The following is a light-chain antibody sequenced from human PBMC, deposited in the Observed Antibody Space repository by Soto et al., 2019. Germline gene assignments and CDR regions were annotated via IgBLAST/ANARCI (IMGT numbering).Light chain of an antibody. V-gene: IGKV3-20*01. Sequence: EIVLTQSPGTLSLSPGERATLSCRASQSVSSSYLAWYQQKPGQAPRLLIYGASSRATGIPDRFSGSGSGTDLTLTISRLEPEDFAVYYCQRYGSSPWTFGQGAKGEIK. CDR1: QSVSSSY. CDR3: QRYGSSPWT. CDR2: GAS. J-gene: IGKJ1*01.